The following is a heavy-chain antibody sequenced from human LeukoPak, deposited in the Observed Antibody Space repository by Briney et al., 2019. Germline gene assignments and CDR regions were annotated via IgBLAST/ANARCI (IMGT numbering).Heavy chain of an antibody. CDR3: ARVLRGSYFEDY. D-gene: IGHD1-26*01. CDR1: GFTFSSYA. J-gene: IGHJ4*02. CDR2: IWYDGSNK. V-gene: IGHV3-33*08. Sequence: GRSLRLSCAASGFTFSSYAMHWVRQAPGKGLEWVAVIWYDGSNKDYADSVKGRFTISRDNSKNTLYLQMNSLRAEDTAVYYCARVLRGSYFEDYWGQGTLVTVSS.